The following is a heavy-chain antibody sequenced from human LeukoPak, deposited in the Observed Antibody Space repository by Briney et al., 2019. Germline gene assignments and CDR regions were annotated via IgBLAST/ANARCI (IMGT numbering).Heavy chain of an antibody. J-gene: IGHJ4*02. Sequence: GGSLRLSCAASGFTFSSYWMSWVRQAPGKGLEWVANIKQDGSEKYYVDSVKGRFTISRDNAKNSLYLQMNSLRAEDTAVYYCARDSLYYDFWGGPIGGHFDYWGQGTLVTVSS. CDR2: IKQDGSEK. CDR1: GFTFSSYW. CDR3: ARDSLYYDFWGGPIGGHFDY. D-gene: IGHD3-3*01. V-gene: IGHV3-7*01.